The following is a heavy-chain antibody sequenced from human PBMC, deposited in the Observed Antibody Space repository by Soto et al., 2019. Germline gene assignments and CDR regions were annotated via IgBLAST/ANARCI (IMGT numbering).Heavy chain of an antibody. CDR2: IRYSEST. D-gene: IGHD3-16*01. V-gene: IGHV4-31*03. CDR3: TRGAWGYAFDV. CDR1: GDSISSGGYY. J-gene: IGHJ3*01. Sequence: QVQLQQSGPGLVKPSQTLSLTCTVPGDSISSGGYYWTWVRQRPGKGLEWIGYIRYSESTYYNPSLKSRVIVSIDTSKNQFSLRLSSVTAADTAVYFCTRGAWGYAFDVWGQGTMVTVSS.